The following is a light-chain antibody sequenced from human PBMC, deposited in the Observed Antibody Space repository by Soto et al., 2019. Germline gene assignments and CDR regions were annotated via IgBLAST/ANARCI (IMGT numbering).Light chain of an antibody. J-gene: IGKJ1*01. V-gene: IGKV3-20*01. CDR1: QSVSSSY. Sequence: EIVLTQSPGTLSLSPGERATLSCRASQSVSSSYLAWYQQKPGQAPRLLIYGASSRATGIPDRFSGSGSGTDFILTISRLEPEDFAVYYCQQYNNWPRTFGQGTKVDIK. CDR2: GAS. CDR3: QQYNNWPRT.